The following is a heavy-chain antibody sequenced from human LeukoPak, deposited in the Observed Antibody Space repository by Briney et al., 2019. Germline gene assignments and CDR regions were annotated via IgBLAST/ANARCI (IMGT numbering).Heavy chain of an antibody. J-gene: IGHJ3*02. Sequence: PSETLSLTCTVPGGSISSYYWSWIRQPPGKGLEWIGYIYYSGSTNYNPSLKSRVTISVDTSKNQFSLKLSSVTAADTAVYYCASTGTGGGGAFDIWGQGTMVTVSS. CDR1: GGSISSYY. CDR2: IYYSGST. CDR3: ASTGTGGGGAFDI. V-gene: IGHV4-59*08. D-gene: IGHD1-1*01.